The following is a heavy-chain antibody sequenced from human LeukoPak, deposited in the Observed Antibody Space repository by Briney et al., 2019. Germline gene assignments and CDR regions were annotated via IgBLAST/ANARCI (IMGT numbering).Heavy chain of an antibody. CDR3: ARGRVSSSSWSSTYYYYFYMDV. Sequence: SETLSLTCTVSGYSISTGYYWDWIRQPPGKGLEWIGTFYHGGSTYYNSSLKSRVTISVDTSKNHFSLELSSVTAADTAVYFCARGRVSSSSWSSTYYYYFYMDVWGRGTTVTVSS. D-gene: IGHD6-13*01. CDR1: GYSISTGYY. V-gene: IGHV4-38-2*02. CDR2: FYHGGST. J-gene: IGHJ6*03.